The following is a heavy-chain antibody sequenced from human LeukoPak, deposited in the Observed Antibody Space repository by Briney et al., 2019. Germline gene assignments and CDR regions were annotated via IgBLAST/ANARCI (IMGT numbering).Heavy chain of an antibody. Sequence: AETLSLTCAVYGGSFRGYYWSWIRQPPGKALEWIGEINHSGSTNHNPSLKSRVTISVDTSKNQFSLKLSSVTAADTAVYYCARGYGPTFDYWGQGTLVTVSS. CDR1: GGSFRGYY. D-gene: IGHD4-17*01. CDR3: ARGYGPTFDY. J-gene: IGHJ4*02. CDR2: INHSGST. V-gene: IGHV4-34*01.